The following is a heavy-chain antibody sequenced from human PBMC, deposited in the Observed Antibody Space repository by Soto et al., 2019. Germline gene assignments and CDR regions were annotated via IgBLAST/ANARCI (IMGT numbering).Heavy chain of an antibody. J-gene: IGHJ4*02. CDR3: ARGKQGGYYVVK. Sequence: PGGSLRLSCAASGFTFSTYWIHWVRQTPGKGLVWVSRINTDGSSTNYADSVKGRFTISRDNARNTLYLQMNSLRLEDTAVYYCARGKQGGYYVVKWGQGTLVTVSS. V-gene: IGHV3-74*01. CDR1: GFTFSTYW. D-gene: IGHD2-15*01. CDR2: INTDGSST.